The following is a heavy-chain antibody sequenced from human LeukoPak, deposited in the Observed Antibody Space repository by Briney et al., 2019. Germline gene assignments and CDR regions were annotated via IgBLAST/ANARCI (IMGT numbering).Heavy chain of an antibody. CDR2: IYYIGST. J-gene: IGHJ4*02. CDR1: GGSISNYY. D-gene: IGHD3/OR15-3a*01. V-gene: IGHV4-59*01. Sequence: PSETLSLTCTVSGGSISNYYWSWIRQPPGKGLEWIGYIYYIGSTNYNPSLKSRVTISVDTSKNQFSLKLSSVTAADTAVYYCAREDWIDYYFDYWGQGTLVTVSS. CDR3: AREDWIDYYFDY.